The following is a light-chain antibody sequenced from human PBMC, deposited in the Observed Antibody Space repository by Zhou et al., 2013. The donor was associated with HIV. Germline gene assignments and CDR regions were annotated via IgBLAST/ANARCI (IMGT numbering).Light chain of an antibody. CDR3: QQRSAWPLT. CDR1: QSVSRSY. J-gene: IGKJ4*01. CDR2: DAS. V-gene: IGKV3D-20*02. Sequence: EIVLTQSPGTLSLSPGERATLSCRASQSVSRSYLAWYQQKPGQAPRLLIYDASNRATGIPARFSGSGSGTDFTLTISSLEPEDFAVYYCQQRSAWPLTFGGGTKVEVK.